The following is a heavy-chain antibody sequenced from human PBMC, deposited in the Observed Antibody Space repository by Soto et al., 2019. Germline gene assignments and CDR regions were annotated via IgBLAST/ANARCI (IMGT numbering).Heavy chain of an antibody. J-gene: IGHJ6*02. Sequence: GGSLRLSCAASGFTFSSYAMSWVRQAPGKGLEWVSAISGSGGSTYYADSVKGRFTISRDNSKNTLYLQMNSLRAEDTAVYYCAKDRLRFLEWSSFTYYYYYGMDVWGQGTTVTVSS. CDR2: ISGSGGST. D-gene: IGHD3-3*01. V-gene: IGHV3-23*01. CDR1: GFTFSSYA. CDR3: AKDRLRFLEWSSFTYYYYYGMDV.